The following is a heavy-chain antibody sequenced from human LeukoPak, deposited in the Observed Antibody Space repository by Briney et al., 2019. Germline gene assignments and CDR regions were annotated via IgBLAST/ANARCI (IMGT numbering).Heavy chain of an antibody. CDR2: IYNSGST. CDR1: ADSISNYY. J-gene: IGHJ5*02. Sequence: SETLSLTCTVSADSISNYYWTWLRQPPGKGLEWIGYIYNSGSTNYNTSLKSRVTISMDTSKNQFSLKLSSVTAADTAVYYCARGTYDFWSGPPPGWFDPWGQGTLVTVSS. CDR3: ARGTYDFWSGPPPGWFDP. V-gene: IGHV4-59*01. D-gene: IGHD3-3*01.